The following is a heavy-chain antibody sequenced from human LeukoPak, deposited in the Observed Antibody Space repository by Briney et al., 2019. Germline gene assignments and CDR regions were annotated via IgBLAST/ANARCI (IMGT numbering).Heavy chain of an antibody. J-gene: IGHJ5*02. CDR1: GGSISSYY. Sequence: SETLSLTCTVSGGSISSYYWSWIRQPAGKGLEWIGRIYTSGSTNYNPSLKSRVTMSVDTSKNQFSLKLSSVTAADTAVYYCARGIRSGSYWVRWLDPWGQGTLVTVSS. CDR3: ARGIRSGSYWVRWLDP. D-gene: IGHD1-26*01. V-gene: IGHV4-4*07. CDR2: IYTSGST.